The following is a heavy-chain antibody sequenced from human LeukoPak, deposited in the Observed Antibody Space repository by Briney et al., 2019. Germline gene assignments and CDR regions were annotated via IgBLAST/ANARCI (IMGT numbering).Heavy chain of an antibody. J-gene: IGHJ6*02. CDR3: ARGHRRVTAMVLYCYYYGMDV. D-gene: IGHD5-18*01. V-gene: IGHV1-18*01. Sequence: GASVKVSCKASGYTFTSYGISWVRQAPGQGLEWMGWISAYNGNTNYAQKLQGRVTMTTDTSTSTAYMELRSLRSDDTAVYYCARGHRRVTAMVLYCYYYGMDVWGQGTTVTVSS. CDR2: ISAYNGNT. CDR1: GYTFTSYG.